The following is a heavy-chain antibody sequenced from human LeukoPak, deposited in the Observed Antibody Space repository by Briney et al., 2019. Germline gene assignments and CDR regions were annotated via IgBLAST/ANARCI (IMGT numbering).Heavy chain of an antibody. J-gene: IGHJ4*02. Sequence: PGGSLKLSCSASGFTFSSYAMHWVRQAPGKGLEYVSAISSNGGSTYYADSVKGRFTISRDNSKNTLYLQMSSLRAEDTAMYYCAKVAKGNIVVVTALDYWGPGTLVTVSS. V-gene: IGHV3-64D*06. CDR1: GFTFSSYA. D-gene: IGHD2-21*02. CDR2: ISSNGGST. CDR3: AKVAKGNIVVVTALDY.